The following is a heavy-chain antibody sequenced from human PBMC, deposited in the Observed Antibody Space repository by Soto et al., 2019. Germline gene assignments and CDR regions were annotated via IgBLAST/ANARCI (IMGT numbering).Heavy chain of an antibody. Sequence: PGGSLRLSCTAAGITLSNAWMNWVRQAPGKGLEWVGRIKSKTDGGTTDYAAPVKGRFTISRDDSKNTLYLQMNSLKTEDTAVYYCTTDATYYYGSGSPPNHNYYYYGMDVWGQGTTVTVSS. CDR3: TTDATYYYGSGSPPNHNYYYYGMDV. V-gene: IGHV3-15*07. CDR2: IKSKTDGGTT. CDR1: GITLSNAW. J-gene: IGHJ6*02. D-gene: IGHD3-10*01.